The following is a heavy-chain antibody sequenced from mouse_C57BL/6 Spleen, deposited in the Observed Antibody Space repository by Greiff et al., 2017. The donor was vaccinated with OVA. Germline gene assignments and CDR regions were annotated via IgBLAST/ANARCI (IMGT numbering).Heavy chain of an antibody. CDR2: ISSGSSTI. CDR3: ARMRYGYFDV. V-gene: IGHV5-17*01. CDR1: GFTFSDYG. Sequence: DVHLVESGGGLVKPGGSLKLSCAASGFTFSDYGMHWVRQAPEKGLEWVAYISSGSSTIYYADTVKGRFTISRDNAKNTLFLQMTSLRSEDTAMYYCARMRYGYFDVWGTGTTVTVSS. J-gene: IGHJ1*03.